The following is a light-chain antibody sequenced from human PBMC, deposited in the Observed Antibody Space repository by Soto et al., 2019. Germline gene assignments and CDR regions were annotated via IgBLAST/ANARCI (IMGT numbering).Light chain of an antibody. V-gene: IGKV3-20*01. CDR3: QHYGDSPRT. CDR1: QSVSSSY. CDR2: GAS. Sequence: EIVLTQSPGTLSLSPGERVTLSCRASQSVSSSYLAWYQQKPGQAPRLLIYGASSGATGIPDRFSGSGSGTDFTLTISRLEPEDFAVYYCQHYGDSPRTFGQGTKVEIK. J-gene: IGKJ1*01.